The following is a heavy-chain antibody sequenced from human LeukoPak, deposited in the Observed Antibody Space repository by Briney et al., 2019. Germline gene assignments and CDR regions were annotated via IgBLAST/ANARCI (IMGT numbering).Heavy chain of an antibody. Sequence: GGSLRLSCAASGFTFSDYAMSWVRQAPGKGLEWVSAISINGGTIYYADSVKGRFTTSRDNSKNTLYLQVNSLRAVDTAVYFCAKAAPDTTYFDSWGQGTLVTVSS. CDR3: AKAAPDTTYFDS. D-gene: IGHD2/OR15-2a*01. V-gene: IGHV3-23*01. J-gene: IGHJ4*02. CDR1: GFTFSDYA. CDR2: ISINGGTI.